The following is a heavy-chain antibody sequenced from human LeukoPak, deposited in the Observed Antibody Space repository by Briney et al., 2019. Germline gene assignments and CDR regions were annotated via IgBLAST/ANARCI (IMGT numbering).Heavy chain of an antibody. J-gene: IGHJ4*02. CDR1: GYSFTSYW. CDR2: MYPGDSDT. V-gene: IGHV5-51*01. CDR3: GRHLYGGNSAIDY. Sequence: GDSLKISCKGSGYSFTSYWIGWVRQMPGKGLEWMGIMYPGDSDTRYSPSFQGQVTISVDKSISTAYPQWSSLKASDTAMYYCGRHLYGGNSAIDYWGQGTLVTVSS. D-gene: IGHD4-23*01.